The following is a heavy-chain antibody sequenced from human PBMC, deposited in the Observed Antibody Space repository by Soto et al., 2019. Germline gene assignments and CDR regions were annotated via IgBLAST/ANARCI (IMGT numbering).Heavy chain of an antibody. CDR2: INPSGGST. V-gene: IGHV1-46*03. Sequence: ASVKVSCKASGYTFTSYYMHWVRQAPGQGLEWMGIINPSGGSTSYAQKFQGRVTMTRDTSTSTVYMELSSLRSEDTAVYYCARGSVIAVAPGGSFDVGDQGTMLTVS. CDR3: ARGSVIAVAPGGSFDV. CDR1: GYTFTSYY. J-gene: IGHJ3*01. D-gene: IGHD6-19*01.